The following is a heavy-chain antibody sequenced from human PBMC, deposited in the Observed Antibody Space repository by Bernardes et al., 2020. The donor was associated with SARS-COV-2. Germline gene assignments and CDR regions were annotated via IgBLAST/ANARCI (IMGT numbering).Heavy chain of an antibody. CDR3: ARGYCSGGSCYGFWFDP. J-gene: IGHJ5*02. CDR1: GFTFSSYW. CDR2: INTDGSST. D-gene: IGHD2-15*01. Sequence: GGSLRLSCAASGFTFSSYWMHWVRQAPGKGLVWVSRINTDGSSTGYADSVKGRFTVSRDNAKNTVYLQMNSLRAEDTAVYFCARGYCSGGSCYGFWFDPWGQGTLVTVSS. V-gene: IGHV3-74*01.